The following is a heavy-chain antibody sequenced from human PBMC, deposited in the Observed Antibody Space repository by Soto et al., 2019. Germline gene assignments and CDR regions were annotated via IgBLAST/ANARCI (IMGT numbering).Heavy chain of an antibody. CDR1: GYTFTGYY. D-gene: IGHD6-19*01. V-gene: IGHV1-2*02. CDR3: ARVSRSGWYRFDY. Sequence: ASVKVSCKASGYTFTGYYMHWVRQAPGQGLEWMGWINPNSGGTNYAQKFQGRVTMTRDTSISTAYMELSRLRSDDTAVYYCARVSRSGWYRFDYWGQGTLVTVSS. CDR2: INPNSGGT. J-gene: IGHJ4*02.